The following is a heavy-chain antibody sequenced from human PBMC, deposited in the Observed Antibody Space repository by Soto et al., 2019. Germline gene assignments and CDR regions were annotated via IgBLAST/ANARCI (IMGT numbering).Heavy chain of an antibody. Sequence: PSEILSLTCTVSGGSISSYYWSWIRQPPGKGLEWIGYIYYSGSTNYNPSLNSRVTISVDTSKNQFSLKLSSVTAADTAVYYCARDGYYYDSSGYQRVYYFDYWGQGTLVTVSS. J-gene: IGHJ4*02. V-gene: IGHV4-59*01. CDR3: ARDGYYYDSSGYQRVYYFDY. CDR2: IYYSGST. D-gene: IGHD3-22*01. CDR1: GGSISSYY.